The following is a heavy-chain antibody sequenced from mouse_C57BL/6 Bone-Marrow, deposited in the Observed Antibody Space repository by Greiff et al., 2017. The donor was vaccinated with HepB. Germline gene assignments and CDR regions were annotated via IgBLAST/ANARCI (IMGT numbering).Heavy chain of an antibody. Sequence: EVQGVESGGGLVKPGGSLKLSCAASGFTFSSYAMSWVRQTPEKRLEWVATISDGGSYTYYPDNVKGRFTISRDNAKNNLYLQMRHLKSEDTAMYYCARVKNSLYAMDYWGQGTSVTVSS. CDR2: ISDGGSYT. V-gene: IGHV5-4*01. CDR1: GFTFSSYA. J-gene: IGHJ4*01. CDR3: ARVKNSLYAMDY.